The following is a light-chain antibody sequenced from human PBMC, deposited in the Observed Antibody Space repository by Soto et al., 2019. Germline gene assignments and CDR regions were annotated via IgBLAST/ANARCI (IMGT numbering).Light chain of an antibody. CDR2: GAS. Sequence: IVLTQSPGTLSLSLGERATLSCRASQIVSSSYLAWYQQKPGQAPRLLIYGASSRATGIPDRFSGSGSGTDFTLTISSLQSEDFAFYYCQQYNNWPPLTFGGGTKVDIK. J-gene: IGKJ4*01. CDR1: QIVSSSY. V-gene: IGKV3-20*01. CDR3: QQYNNWPPLT.